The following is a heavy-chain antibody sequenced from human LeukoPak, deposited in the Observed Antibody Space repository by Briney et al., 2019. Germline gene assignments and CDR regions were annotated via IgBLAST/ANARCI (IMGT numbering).Heavy chain of an antibody. V-gene: IGHV4-59*01. D-gene: IGHD3-22*01. CDR3: ARAPFDYYDSSGYYFDAFDI. CDR1: GGSISSYY. J-gene: IGHJ3*02. Sequence: PSETLSLTCTVSGGSISSYYWSWIRQPPGKGREWIGYIYYRGSTNYNPSLKSRVTISVDTSKNQFSLKLSSVTAADTAVYYCARAPFDYYDSSGYYFDAFDIWGQGTMVTVSS. CDR2: IYYRGST.